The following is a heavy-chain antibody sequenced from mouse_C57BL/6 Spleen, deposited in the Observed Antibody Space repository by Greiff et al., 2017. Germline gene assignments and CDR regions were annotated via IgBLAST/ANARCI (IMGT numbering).Heavy chain of an antibody. Sequence: QVQLQQPGAELVRPGTSVKLSCKASGYTFTSYWMHWVKQRPGQGLEWIGVIDPSDSYTNYNQKFKGKATLTVDTSSSTAYMQLSSLTSEDSAVYYCARASTGTRAWFGYGGQGNLGTGFA. CDR2: IDPSDSYT. V-gene: IGHV1-59*01. CDR3: ARASTGTRAWFGY. D-gene: IGHD4-1*02. J-gene: IGHJ3*01. CDR1: GYTFTSYW.